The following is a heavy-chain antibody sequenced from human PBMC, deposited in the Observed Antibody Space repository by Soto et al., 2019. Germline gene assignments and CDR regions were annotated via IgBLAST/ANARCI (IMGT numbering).Heavy chain of an antibody. CDR3: AKDQASGQGSFDS. CDR1: GFTFNIYG. Sequence: GGSLRLSCAASGFTFNIYGMHWVRQAPDKGLEWVALISYDGSNQYYADSVKGRFTISSANSKNTPFLQMNSLRADDTAVYYCAKDQASGQGSFDSWGQGTLVTVSS. V-gene: IGHV3-30*18. J-gene: IGHJ4*02. CDR2: ISYDGSNQ.